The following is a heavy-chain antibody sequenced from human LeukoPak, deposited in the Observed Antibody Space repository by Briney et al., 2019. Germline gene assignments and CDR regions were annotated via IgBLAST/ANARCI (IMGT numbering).Heavy chain of an antibody. CDR3: AKDLERSGYPDAFDI. Sequence: GGSLRLSCAASGFTFSSYAMSWVRQAPGKGVEWVSAISVSGGSTYYADSVKGRFTISRDNSKNTLYLQMNSLRAEDTAVYYCAKDLERSGYPDAFDIWGQGTMVTVSS. V-gene: IGHV3-23*01. J-gene: IGHJ3*02. CDR2: ISVSGGST. CDR1: GFTFSSYA. D-gene: IGHD3-22*01.